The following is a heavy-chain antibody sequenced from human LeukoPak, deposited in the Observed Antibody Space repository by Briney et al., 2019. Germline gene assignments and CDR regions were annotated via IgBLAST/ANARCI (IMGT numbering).Heavy chain of an antibody. D-gene: IGHD3-22*01. J-gene: IGHJ6*03. CDR3: AGTYYYDSSGYYYRYYLDMDV. CDR1: GFTVSSNY. CDR2: IYSGGST. V-gene: IGHV3-53*01. Sequence: GGSLRFSCAASGFTVSSNYMSWVRQAPGKELEWVTVIYSGGSTYYEDSVKGRITISRDNSKKTLYHQMNRRRAEDTAVYCCAGTYYYDSSGYYYRYYLDMDVWGKGATGTASS.